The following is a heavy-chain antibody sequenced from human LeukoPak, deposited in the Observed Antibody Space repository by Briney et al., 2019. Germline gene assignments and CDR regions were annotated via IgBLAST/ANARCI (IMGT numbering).Heavy chain of an antibody. J-gene: IGHJ4*02. V-gene: IGHV1-69*04. CDR3: ASGAVLRYFDWSWAFDY. D-gene: IGHD3-9*01. Sequence: ASVKVSCKASGGTFSSNAISWVRQAPGQGLEWMGRIIPIIGLTNYAQRFQGRVTVTADRSTSTAYMELSSLRSEDTAVYYCASGAVLRYFDWSWAFDYWGQGTLVTVSS. CDR1: GGTFSSNA. CDR2: IIPIIGLT.